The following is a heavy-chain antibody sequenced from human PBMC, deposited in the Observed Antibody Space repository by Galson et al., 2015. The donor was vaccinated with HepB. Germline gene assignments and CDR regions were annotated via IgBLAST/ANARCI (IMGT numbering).Heavy chain of an antibody. Sequence: SVKVSCKASGGTFSSYAISWVRQAPGQGLEWMGGIIPIFGTANYAQKFQGRVTITADESTSTAYMELSSLRSEDTAVYYCAREPYCGGDCYYYFDYWGQGTLVTVSS. D-gene: IGHD2-21*01. CDR1: GGTFSSYA. CDR3: AREPYCGGDCYYYFDY. J-gene: IGHJ4*02. V-gene: IGHV1-69*13. CDR2: IIPIFGTA.